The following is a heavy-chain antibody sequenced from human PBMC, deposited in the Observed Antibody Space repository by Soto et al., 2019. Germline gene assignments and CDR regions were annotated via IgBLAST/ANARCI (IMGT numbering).Heavy chain of an antibody. CDR2: ISGSGGRT. CDR1: GFTFRNYA. Sequence: GGSLRLSCAVSGFTFRNYAMSWVRQAPGKGLEWVSAISGSGGRTYYADSVKGRATTSRDNSKNTLFLQMNSLRDEDTAVYYCARGDSYYDFGIECWGQGTAVTSPQ. V-gene: IGHV3-23*01. D-gene: IGHD3-3*01. CDR3: ARGDSYYDFGIEC. J-gene: IGHJ4*02.